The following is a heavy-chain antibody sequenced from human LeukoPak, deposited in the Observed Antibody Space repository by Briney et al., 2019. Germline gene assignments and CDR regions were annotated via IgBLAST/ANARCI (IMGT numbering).Heavy chain of an antibody. V-gene: IGHV3-7*04. Sequence: GGSLRLSCAASGFTFSSYWMSWVRQAPGKGLVWVANIKQDGSEKYYVDSVKGRFTISRDNAKNSLFLQMNSLRAEDTAVYYCARDWQWQQLDGDAFDIWGQGTMVTVSS. CDR2: IKQDGSEK. D-gene: IGHD6-13*01. CDR3: ARDWQWQQLDGDAFDI. CDR1: GFTFSSYW. J-gene: IGHJ3*02.